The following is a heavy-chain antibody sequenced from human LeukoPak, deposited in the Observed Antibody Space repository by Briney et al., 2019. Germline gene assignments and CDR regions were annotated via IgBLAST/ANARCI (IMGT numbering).Heavy chain of an antibody. J-gene: IGHJ4*02. CDR1: GGSVSSGSYY. D-gene: IGHD6-19*01. Sequence: SETLFLTCTVSGGSVSSGSYYWSWIRQPPGKGLEWIGYIYYSGSTNYNPSLKSRVTISVDTSKNQFSLKLSSVTAADTAVYYCARERNSGWYRLDWGQGTLVTVSS. V-gene: IGHV4-61*01. CDR3: ARERNSGWYRLD. CDR2: IYYSGST.